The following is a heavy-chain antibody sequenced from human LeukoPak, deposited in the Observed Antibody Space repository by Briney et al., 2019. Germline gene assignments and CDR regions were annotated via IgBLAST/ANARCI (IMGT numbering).Heavy chain of an antibody. J-gene: IGHJ4*02. Sequence: PGRSLRLSCAASGFTFSSYGMHWVRQAPGKGLEWVAVIWYDGSNKYYADSVKGRLTISRDNSKNTLYLQMNSLSAVDTDVYYCARDPTYCTNGVCYLFDYWGQGTLVTVSS. V-gene: IGHV3-33*01. CDR3: ARDPTYCTNGVCYLFDY. D-gene: IGHD2-8*01. CDR1: GFTFSSYG. CDR2: IWYDGSNK.